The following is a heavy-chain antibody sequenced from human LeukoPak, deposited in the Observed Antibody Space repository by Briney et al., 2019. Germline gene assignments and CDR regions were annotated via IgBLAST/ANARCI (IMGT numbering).Heavy chain of an antibody. D-gene: IGHD2-15*01. CDR2: ISSSGSTI. Sequence: GRSLRPSCAPSAFTFSDYYISWIRQAPRKGLEWVLYISSSGSTIYYADSVKGRFTISRDNAKNSLYLQMNSLRAEDTAVYYCARAPRRSGGSCYYVDYWGQGTLVTVSS. CDR3: ARAPRRSGGSCYYVDY. V-gene: IGHV3-11*01. CDR1: AFTFSDYY. J-gene: IGHJ4*02.